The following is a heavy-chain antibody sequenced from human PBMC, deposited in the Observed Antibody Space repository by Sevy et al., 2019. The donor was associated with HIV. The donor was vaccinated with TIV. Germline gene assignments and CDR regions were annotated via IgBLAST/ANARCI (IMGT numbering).Heavy chain of an antibody. J-gene: IGHJ5*02. CDR1: GFTFSSYS. Sequence: GGSLRLSCAASGFTFSSYSMNWVRQAPGKGLEWVSYIISSSSTIYYADSVKGRFTISRDNAKNSLYLQMNSLRDEDTAVYYCAREYYGSGSYEDFDPWGQGTLVTVSS. CDR3: AREYYGSGSYEDFDP. CDR2: IISSSSTI. D-gene: IGHD3-10*01. V-gene: IGHV3-48*02.